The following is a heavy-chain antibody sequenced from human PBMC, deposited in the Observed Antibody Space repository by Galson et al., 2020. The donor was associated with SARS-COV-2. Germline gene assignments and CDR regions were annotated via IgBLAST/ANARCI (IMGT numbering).Heavy chain of an antibody. Sequence: SVKVSCKASGGTFSSYAISWVRQAPGQGLEWMGGIIPIFGTANYAQKFQGRVTITADESTSTAYMELSSLRSEDTAVYYCASPTGGLGYYYYGMDVWGQGTTVTVSS. CDR3: ASPTGGLGYYYYGMDV. CDR1: GGTFSSYA. J-gene: IGHJ6*02. CDR2: IIPIFGTA. D-gene: IGHD3-16*01. V-gene: IGHV1-69*13.